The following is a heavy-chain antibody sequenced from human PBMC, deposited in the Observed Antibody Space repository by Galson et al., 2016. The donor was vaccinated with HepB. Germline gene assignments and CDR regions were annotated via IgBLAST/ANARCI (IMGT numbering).Heavy chain of an antibody. J-gene: IGHJ3*01. V-gene: IGHV3-23*01. Sequence: SLRLSCAASGFTFTNFALSWVRQAPGKGLQWVSSISGGGDLTYYADSVKGRFTISRDNSANTVQMQMASLRDDDTAVYYCAKVGIDYGFWSNYYLSGYAFDVWGQGTMVTVSS. CDR2: ISGGGDLT. D-gene: IGHD3-3*01. CDR1: GFTFTNFA. CDR3: AKVGIDYGFWSNYYLSGYAFDV.